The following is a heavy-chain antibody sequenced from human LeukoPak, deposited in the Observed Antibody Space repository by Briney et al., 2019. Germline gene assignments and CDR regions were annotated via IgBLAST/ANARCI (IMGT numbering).Heavy chain of an antibody. J-gene: IGHJ6*02. V-gene: IGHV1-18*01. CDR1: GYTFTSYG. D-gene: IGHD6-19*01. CDR3: ARGIAVAAYYYYYYGMDV. Sequence: ASVTVSCTASGYTFTSYGISWVRQAPGQGLEWMGWISAYNGNTNYAQKLQGRVTMTTDTSTSTAYMELRSLRSDDTAVYYCARGIAVAAYYYYYYGMDVWGQGTTVTVSS. CDR2: ISAYNGNT.